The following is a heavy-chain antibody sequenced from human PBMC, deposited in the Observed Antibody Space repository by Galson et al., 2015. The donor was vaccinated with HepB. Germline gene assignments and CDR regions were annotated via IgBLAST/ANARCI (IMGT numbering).Heavy chain of an antibody. V-gene: IGHV3-21*01. CDR3: ARDSSGYYLFDY. CDR2: ISSSSSYI. Sequence: FLRDSCAASGFTFSGSSMHWVRQAPGKGLEWVSSISSSSSYIYYADSVKGRFTISRDNAKNSLYLQMNSLRAEDTAVYYCARDSSGYYLFDYWGRGTLVTVSS. D-gene: IGHD3-22*01. CDR1: GFTFSGSS. J-gene: IGHJ2*01.